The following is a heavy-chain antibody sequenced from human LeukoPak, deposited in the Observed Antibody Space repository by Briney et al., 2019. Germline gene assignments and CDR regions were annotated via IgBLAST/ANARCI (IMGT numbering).Heavy chain of an antibody. CDR3: ARFDHVWETHGMDAFDL. CDR2: IYHSEST. V-gene: IGHV4-38-2*01. CDR1: GYSISRGYS. J-gene: IGHJ3*01. Sequence: SETLSLTCAVSGYSISRGYSWGWIRQPPGKGLEWIGNIYHSESTHYNPSLKSRVTISPDTSKNQFSLKLSSVSASDTAVYYCARFDHVWETHGMDAFDLWGQGTKVTVSS. D-gene: IGHD3-16*01.